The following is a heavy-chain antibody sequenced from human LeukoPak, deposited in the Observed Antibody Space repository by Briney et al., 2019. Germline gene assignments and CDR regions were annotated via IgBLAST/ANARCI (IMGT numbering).Heavy chain of an antibody. Sequence: SETLSLTCAVYGGSFGGYYWNWIRQPPGKGLEWIGEINHSGSTNYNPSLKSRVTISVDTSKNQFSLKLSSVTAADTAVYYCARGPAYYYDSSGYAFDIWGQGTMVTVSS. CDR2: INHSGST. CDR1: GGSFGGYY. V-gene: IGHV4-34*01. D-gene: IGHD3-22*01. CDR3: ARGPAYYYDSSGYAFDI. J-gene: IGHJ3*02.